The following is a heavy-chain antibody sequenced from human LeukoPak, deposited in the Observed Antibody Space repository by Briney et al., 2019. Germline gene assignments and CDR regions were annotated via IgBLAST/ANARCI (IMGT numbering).Heavy chain of an antibody. CDR1: GFAFSTSA. D-gene: IGHD1-26*01. CDR3: GSKWELGY. V-gene: IGHV3-30*03. Sequence: GGSLRLSCAASGFAFSTSAMHWVRQAPGKGLEWVALISYDGSNKHYADSVKGRFSISRDNSKNTTYLQMNSLGDEDTAVYYCGSKWELGYWGQGTLVTV. CDR2: ISYDGSNK. J-gene: IGHJ4*02.